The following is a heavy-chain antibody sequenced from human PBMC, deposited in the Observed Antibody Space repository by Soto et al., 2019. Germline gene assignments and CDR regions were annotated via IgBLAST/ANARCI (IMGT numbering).Heavy chain of an antibody. Sequence: QVQLVQSGAEVKKPGSSVKVSCKASGGTFSSYTISWVRQAPGQGLEWMGRIIPILGIANYAQKFQGRVTITADKSTSTAYMELSSLRSEDTAVYYCARDRPGYSGYGYWGQGTLVTVSS. V-gene: IGHV1-69*08. D-gene: IGHD5-12*01. J-gene: IGHJ4*02. CDR1: GGTFSSYT. CDR3: ARDRPGYSGYGY. CDR2: IIPILGIA.